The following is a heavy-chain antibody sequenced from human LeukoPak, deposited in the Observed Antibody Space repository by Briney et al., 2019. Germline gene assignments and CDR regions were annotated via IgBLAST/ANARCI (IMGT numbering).Heavy chain of an antibody. CDR1: EYTFTGYY. V-gene: IGHV1-2*06. Sequence: ASVKVSCKASEYTFTGYYMHWVRQAPGQGLEWMGRINPNSGGTNYAQKLQGRVTMTRDTSISTAYMELSRLRSDDTAVYYCASDVTYYYDSSGYGRGYWGQGTLVTVSS. CDR2: INPNSGGT. CDR3: ASDVTYYYDSSGYGRGY. D-gene: IGHD3-22*01. J-gene: IGHJ4*02.